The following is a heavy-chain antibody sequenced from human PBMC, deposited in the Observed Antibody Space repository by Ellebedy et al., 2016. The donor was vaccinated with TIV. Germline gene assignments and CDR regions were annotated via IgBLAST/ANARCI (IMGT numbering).Heavy chain of an antibody. CDR3: AKRHSNNAFDI. J-gene: IGHJ3*02. CDR2: ISSSGVST. Sequence: GESLKISXAASGFTFSSYAMSWVRQAPGKGLEWVSAISSSGVSTYYADSVKGRFTISRDNSKNTLYLQMNSLRAEDTAVYYCAKRHSNNAFDIWGQGTMVTVSS. V-gene: IGHV3-23*01. CDR1: GFTFSSYA.